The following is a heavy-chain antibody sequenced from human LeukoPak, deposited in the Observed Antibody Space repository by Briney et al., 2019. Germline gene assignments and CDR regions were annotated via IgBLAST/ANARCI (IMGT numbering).Heavy chain of an antibody. D-gene: IGHD7-27*01. Sequence: GGSLRLSCAASGFAFSNYGMNWVRQAPGKGLEWVSGITGSGSTTYYADSVKGWFTISRDNSKNTLYLQMNSPRAEDTAAYYCAKDGNWARFENWGQGTLVTVSS. CDR3: AKDGNWARFEN. CDR2: ITGSGSTT. J-gene: IGHJ4*02. V-gene: IGHV3-23*01. CDR1: GFAFSNYG.